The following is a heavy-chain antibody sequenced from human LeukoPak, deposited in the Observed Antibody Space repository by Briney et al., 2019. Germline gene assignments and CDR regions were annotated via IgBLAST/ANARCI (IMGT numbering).Heavy chain of an antibody. Sequence: PGGALRVSRLDSLFTFSRYLMNGVRPAPGRGRAWVANINQEGREKHNVDSLSGRVTISREKANKSLYLQINRLRDEQTPVYFCERYPGPCCDATSCYIEYWGQGTLVTVSS. J-gene: IGHJ4*02. CDR2: INQEGREK. V-gene: IGHV3-7*01. CDR1: LFTFSRYL. CDR3: ERYPGPCCDATSCYIEY. D-gene: IGHD2-2*02.